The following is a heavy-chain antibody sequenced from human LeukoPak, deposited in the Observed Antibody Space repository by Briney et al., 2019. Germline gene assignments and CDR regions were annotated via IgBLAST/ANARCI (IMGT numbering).Heavy chain of an antibody. D-gene: IGHD6-6*01. V-gene: IGHV1-8*01. Sequence: GASVKVSCKASGYTFTSYDVNWVRQATGQGLEWMGWVNPNSGNTAYAQNFQGRVTMTSDTSINTAYMELSSLRSEDTAVYYCATGAWTSSFDYWGQGTLVTVSS. CDR3: ATGAWTSSFDY. CDR2: VNPNSGNT. CDR1: GYTFTSYD. J-gene: IGHJ4*02.